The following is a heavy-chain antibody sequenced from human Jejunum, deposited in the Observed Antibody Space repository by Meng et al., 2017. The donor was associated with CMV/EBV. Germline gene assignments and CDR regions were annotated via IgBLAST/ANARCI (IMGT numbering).Heavy chain of an antibody. V-gene: IGHV4-4*02. D-gene: IGHD2-2*02. J-gene: IGHJ4*02. Sequence: DPLCNLNWCVCLRPSPDLGLGSLVDKSPPERSNSNPSLKSRVTISVDRSKNQFSLKLTSVTAADTAVYYCVRGRCTRTSCYKGAFDFWSQGTLVTVSS. CDR3: VRGRCTRTSCYKGAFDF. CDR2: KSPPERS. CDR1: DPLCNLNW.